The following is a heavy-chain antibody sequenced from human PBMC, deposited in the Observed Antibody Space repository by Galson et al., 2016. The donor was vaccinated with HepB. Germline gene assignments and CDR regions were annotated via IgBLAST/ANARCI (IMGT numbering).Heavy chain of an antibody. D-gene: IGHD5-12*01. V-gene: IGHV4-31*03. CDR3: ARAPRGYSGYGPDNPTDC. Sequence: TLSLTCTVSGGSLRYGGNYWSWIRQHPGRGLEWIGYIHYSGTTYYNPSLRSGVKLSIDTSMNQFSLRLTSVTAADTAVYYCARAPRGYSGYGPDNPTDCWGQGTLVIVSS. J-gene: IGHJ4*02. CDR1: GGSLRYGGNY. CDR2: IHYSGTT.